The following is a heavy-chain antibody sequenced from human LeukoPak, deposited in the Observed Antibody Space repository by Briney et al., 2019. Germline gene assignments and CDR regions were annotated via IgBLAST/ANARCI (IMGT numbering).Heavy chain of an antibody. J-gene: IGHJ4*02. D-gene: IGHD5-12*01. CDR1: GFTFSSYW. CDR3: AIDSGYETFDY. CDR2: IKQDGSEK. V-gene: IGHV3-7*01. Sequence: GGSLRLSCAATGFTFSSYWMSWVRQAPGKGLEWVANIKQDGSEKYYVDSVKGRFTISRDNAKNSLYLQMNSLRAEDTAVYYCAIDSGYETFDYWCQGTLVTVSS.